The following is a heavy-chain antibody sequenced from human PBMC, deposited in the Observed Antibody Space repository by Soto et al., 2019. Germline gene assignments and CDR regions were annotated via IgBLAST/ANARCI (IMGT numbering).Heavy chain of an antibody. D-gene: IGHD3-10*01. CDR3: ANGSPHGGSESYYKLDY. V-gene: IGHV3-23*01. CDR2: ISDSGGNT. Sequence: GGSLRLSCAASGFTFSSYAMNWVRQAPGKGLEWVSVISDSGGNTYYADSVKGRFTISRDNSKNTLYLQMNSLRVEDTAVYFCANGSPHGGSESYYKLDYWGQGTLVTVSS. J-gene: IGHJ4*02. CDR1: GFTFSSYA.